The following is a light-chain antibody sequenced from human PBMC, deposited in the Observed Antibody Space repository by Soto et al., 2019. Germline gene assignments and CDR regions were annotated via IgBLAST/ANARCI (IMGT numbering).Light chain of an antibody. CDR3: QHYNNWPPWT. CDR2: GAS. V-gene: IGKV3-15*01. Sequence: ETVMTQSPATQSVSPGERATLSCRASQSGSSNLAWYQQTPGQAPRLLIYGASTRATGIPARFSGSGSGTEFTLTISSLQSEDFAVYYCQHYNNWPPWTFGQGTKVEIK. J-gene: IGKJ1*01. CDR1: QSGSSN.